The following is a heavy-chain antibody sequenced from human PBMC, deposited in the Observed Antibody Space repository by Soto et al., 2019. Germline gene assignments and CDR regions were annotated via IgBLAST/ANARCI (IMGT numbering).Heavy chain of an antibody. CDR1: GFAFCDYA. CDR2: IRSKAYGGTT. V-gene: IGHV3-49*03. Sequence: PGGSLRLSCTASGFAFCDYAMSWFRQAPGKGLEWVGFIRSKAYGGTTEYAASVKGRFTISRDDSKSIAYLQMNSLKTEDTAVYYCTRASDYFDWLLYSEWGQGTLVTVSS. CDR3: TRASDYFDWLLYSE. D-gene: IGHD3-9*01. J-gene: IGHJ4*02.